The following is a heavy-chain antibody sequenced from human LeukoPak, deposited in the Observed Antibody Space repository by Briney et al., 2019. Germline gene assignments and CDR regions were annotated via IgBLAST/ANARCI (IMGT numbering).Heavy chain of an antibody. V-gene: IGHV3-23*01. Sequence: PGGSLRLSCAASGFTFSSYAMSWVRQAPGKGLEWVSAISGSGGSTYYADSVKGRFTISRDNSKNTLYLQMNSLRAEDTAVYYCAKGAAAGFSNTYYYYGMDVWGQGTTVTVSS. CDR3: AKGAAAGFSNTYYYYGMDV. D-gene: IGHD6-13*01. CDR1: GFTFSSYA. J-gene: IGHJ6*02. CDR2: ISGSGGST.